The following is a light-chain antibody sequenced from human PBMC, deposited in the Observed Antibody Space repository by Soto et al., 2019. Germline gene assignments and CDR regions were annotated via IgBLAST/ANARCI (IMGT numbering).Light chain of an antibody. Sequence: DILLTQSPCTLSVSPGDRVTITCRASQGIKNWLAWYQQKPGKAPNLLIYTGSSLQCGVPSRFSGSGSGTDFTLTISSLQPEDFATYYCQQAARFPITFGQGTRLEIK. CDR1: QGIKNW. J-gene: IGKJ5*01. CDR3: QQAARFPIT. CDR2: TGS. V-gene: IGKV1-12*01.